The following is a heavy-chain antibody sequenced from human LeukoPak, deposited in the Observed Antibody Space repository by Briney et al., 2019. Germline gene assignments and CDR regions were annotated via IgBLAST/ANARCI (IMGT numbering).Heavy chain of an antibody. V-gene: IGHV4-59*08. J-gene: IGHJ3*02. CDR2: IYYSGST. CDR3: ARHVWFGELSGAFDI. D-gene: IGHD3-10*01. CDR1: GGSISSYY. Sequence: SETLSLTCTVSGGSISSYYWSWIRQPPGKGLEWIGYIYYSGSTNYNPSLKSRVTISVDTSKNQFSLKLSSVTAADTAVYYCARHVWFGELSGAFDIWGQGTMVTVSS.